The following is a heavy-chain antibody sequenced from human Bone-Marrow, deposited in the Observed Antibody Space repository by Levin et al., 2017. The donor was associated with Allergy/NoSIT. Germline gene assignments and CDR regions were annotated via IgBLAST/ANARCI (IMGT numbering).Heavy chain of an antibody. CDR3: AGYSSGYCRGGSCYPAAGFDI. V-gene: IGHV1-46*01. CDR2: INTSGDGGT. Sequence: GGSLRLSCKASGFTFSSYYIQWVRQAPGQGLEWMGVINTSGDGGTTYAQRFQDRVTMTRDTSTSTVYMVLSSLTAEDTAVYDCAGYSSGYCRGGSCYPAAGFDIWGQGTMVTVSS. CDR1: GFTFSSYY. D-gene: IGHD2-15*01. J-gene: IGHJ3*02.